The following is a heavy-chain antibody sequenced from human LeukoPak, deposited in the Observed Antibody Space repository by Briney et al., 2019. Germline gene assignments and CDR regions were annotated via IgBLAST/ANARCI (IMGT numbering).Heavy chain of an antibody. CDR2: FDPEDGET. CDR1: GYTLTELS. V-gene: IGHV1-24*01. J-gene: IGHJ4*02. CDR3: ARDRMVRGGSYDY. D-gene: IGHD3-10*01. Sequence: ASVKVSCKVSGYTLTELSMHWVRQAPGKGLEWMGRFDPEDGETIYAQKFQGRVTMTRDTSTDTAYMELSSLRSEDTAVYYCARDRMVRGGSYDYWGQGTLVTVSS.